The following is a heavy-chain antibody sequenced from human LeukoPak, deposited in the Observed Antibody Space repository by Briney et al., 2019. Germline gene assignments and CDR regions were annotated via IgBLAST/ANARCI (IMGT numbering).Heavy chain of an antibody. Sequence: GGPLRLSCAASGFTFSSYWMDWVRQAPGKGLVWVSRINTDGSTTKYADSVKGRFTISRDNAKNTLYLQMNRLRAEDTAVYYCARALRLGATVWGQGTMVTVSS. CDR3: ARALRLGATV. D-gene: IGHD3-16*01. J-gene: IGHJ3*01. V-gene: IGHV3-74*03. CDR1: GFTFSSYW. CDR2: INTDGSTT.